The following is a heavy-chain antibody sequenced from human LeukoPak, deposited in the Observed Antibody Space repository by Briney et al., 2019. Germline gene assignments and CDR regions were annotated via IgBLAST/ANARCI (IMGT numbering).Heavy chain of an antibody. CDR3: ARDRRPPWGTYDAFDI. D-gene: IGHD7-27*01. V-gene: IGHV4-39*07. J-gene: IGHJ3*02. Sequence: SETLSLTCTVSGDSISGSSYYWGWIRQPPSEGLEWIGSISYSGRTYNNPSLRSRVSISADTSKNQFFLNLSSMTAADTAVYYCARDRRPPWGTYDAFDIWGQGTMVTVSS. CDR1: GDSISGSSYY. CDR2: ISYSGRT.